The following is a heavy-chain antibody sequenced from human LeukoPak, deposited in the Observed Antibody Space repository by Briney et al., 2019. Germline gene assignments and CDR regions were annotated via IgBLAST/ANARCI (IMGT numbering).Heavy chain of an antibody. V-gene: IGHV3-21*01. Sequence: GGSLRLSCAASGFTFSSYSMNWVRQAPGKGLEWVSSISSSSSYIYYADSVKGRFTISRDNAKNSLYLQMNSLRAEDTAVYYCARGSRDGYNVGYWGQGTLVTVSS. CDR3: ARGSRDGYNVGY. D-gene: IGHD5-24*01. CDR1: GFTFSSYS. CDR2: ISSSSSYI. J-gene: IGHJ4*02.